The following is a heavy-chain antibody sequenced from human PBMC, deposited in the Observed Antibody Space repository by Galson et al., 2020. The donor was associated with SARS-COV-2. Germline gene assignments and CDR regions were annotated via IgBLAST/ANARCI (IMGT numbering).Heavy chain of an antibody. CDR2: ISTNGDST. D-gene: IGHD3-10*01. CDR3: VRGGRYLNYPFDY. V-gene: IGHV3-64D*09. J-gene: IGHJ4*02. CDR1: GFTFSGYT. Sequence: GGSLRLSCSASGFTFSGYTLHWVRQAPGKGLEEVSSISTNGDSTYYADSVRGRFAISRDNSKNTLYLQMSSLRAEDTALYYCVRGGRYLNYPFDYWGQGTLVTVSS.